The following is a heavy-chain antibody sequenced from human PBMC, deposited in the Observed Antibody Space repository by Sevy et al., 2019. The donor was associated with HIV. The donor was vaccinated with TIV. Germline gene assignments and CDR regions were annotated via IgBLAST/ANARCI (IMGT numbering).Heavy chain of an antibody. Sequence: SETLSLTCTVSGGSVSSGSYYWSWIRQPPGKGLEWIGYIYYSGSTNYNPSLKSRVTISVDTSKNQFSLKLSSVTAADTAVYYCARADFWSGYLDPWGQGTLVTVSS. CDR2: IYYSGST. D-gene: IGHD3-3*01. CDR1: GGSVSSGSYY. CDR3: ARADFWSGYLDP. V-gene: IGHV4-61*01. J-gene: IGHJ5*02.